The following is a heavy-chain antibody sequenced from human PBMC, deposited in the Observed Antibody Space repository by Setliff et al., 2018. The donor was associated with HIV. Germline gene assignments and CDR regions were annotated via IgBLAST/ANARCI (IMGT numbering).Heavy chain of an antibody. D-gene: IGHD1-26*01. CDR2: AHSSGNT. Sequence: SETLSLTCTVTGDSISSRFHWGWIRQPPGKGLEWIAIAHSSGNTYYNPSLESRVSIAVDMSKSQLSLNLTSVTAADTAVYYCARQAGTYWGFVYYMDVCGKGTTVTVSS. V-gene: IGHV4-39*01. CDR3: ARQAGTYWGFVYYMDV. CDR1: GDSISSRFH. J-gene: IGHJ6*03.